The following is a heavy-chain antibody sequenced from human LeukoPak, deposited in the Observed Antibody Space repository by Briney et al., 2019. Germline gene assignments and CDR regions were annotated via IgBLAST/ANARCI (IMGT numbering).Heavy chain of an antibody. Sequence: GGSLRSSGAASGFTLGCFDWKWFPQPPGRGRVGFSNICSFSSTTYYADSVKGLVTVSRDDAKSSLYLQMSSLRAEDTAVYCCARNVYGLRGQRLVPGFDYWGQGTLVTVSS. CDR3: ARNVYGLRGQRLVPGFDY. D-gene: IGHD6-19*01. CDR2: ICSFSSTT. J-gene: IGHJ4*02. CDR1: GFTLGCFD. V-gene: IGHV3-48*03.